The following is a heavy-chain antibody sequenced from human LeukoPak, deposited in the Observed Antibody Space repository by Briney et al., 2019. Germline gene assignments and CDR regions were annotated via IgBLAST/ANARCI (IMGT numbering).Heavy chain of an antibody. CDR3: ARALQVTYYYDSSGYSYYMDV. Sequence: GASVKVSCKASGGTFSSYAISWVRQAPGQGLEWMGGIIPIFGTANYAQKFQGRVTITADESTSTAYMELSSLRSEDTAVYYCARALQVTYYYDSSGYSYYMDVWGKGTTVTVSS. CDR1: GGTFSSYA. J-gene: IGHJ6*03. V-gene: IGHV1-69*13. CDR2: IIPIFGTA. D-gene: IGHD3-22*01.